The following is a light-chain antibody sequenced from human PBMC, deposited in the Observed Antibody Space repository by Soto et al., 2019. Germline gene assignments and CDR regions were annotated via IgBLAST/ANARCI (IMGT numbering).Light chain of an antibody. CDR1: SSDFGGYKY. CDR2: DVS. V-gene: IGLV2-11*01. Sequence: QSALTQPRSVSGSPGQSVSISCAGTSSDFGGYKYVSWYQQHPGKAPQLMIFDVSERPSGVPDRFSGSKSGNTASLTISGLRAEDEADYFCCSYVGGWVFGGGTKLTVL. CDR3: CSYVGGWV. J-gene: IGLJ3*02.